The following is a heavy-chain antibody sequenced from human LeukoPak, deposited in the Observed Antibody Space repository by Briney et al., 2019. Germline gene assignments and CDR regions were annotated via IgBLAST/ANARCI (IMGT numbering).Heavy chain of an antibody. J-gene: IGHJ4*02. D-gene: IGHD6-19*01. CDR1: GGSISSYY. V-gene: IGHV4-59*01. CDR3: ARSIGYSSGWWGVDY. Sequence: SETLSLTCTVPGGSISSYYWSWIRQPPGKGLEWIGYIYYSGSTNYNPSLKSRVTISVDTSKNQFSLKLSSVTAADTAVYYCARSIGYSSGWWGVDYWGQGTLVTVSS. CDR2: IYYSGST.